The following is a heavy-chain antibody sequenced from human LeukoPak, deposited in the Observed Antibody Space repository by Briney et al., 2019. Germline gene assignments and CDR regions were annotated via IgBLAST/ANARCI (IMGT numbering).Heavy chain of an antibody. Sequence: PGGSLRLSCAVSGFTFSAYGMHWVRQPPGKGLEWVAVIWDDGSNKYYADSVKGRFTISRDDSKNTLYLQMNNLRAEDTAVYHCARVIGRHEVGATDYWGQGTLVTVSS. CDR2: IWDDGSNK. CDR1: GFTFSAYG. J-gene: IGHJ4*02. D-gene: IGHD1-26*01. V-gene: IGHV3-33*01. CDR3: ARVIGRHEVGATDY.